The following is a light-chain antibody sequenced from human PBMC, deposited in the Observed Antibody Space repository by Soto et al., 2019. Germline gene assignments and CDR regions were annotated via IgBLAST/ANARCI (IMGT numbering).Light chain of an antibody. CDR2: EVN. Sequence: QPVLTQPPSASGSPGQSVTISCTGTSSDVGGYNYVSWYQQHPDKVPKLTVYEVNKRPSGVPDRFSGSKSGNTASLTVAGLQAEDEADYYCTSYAGGNNVFGTGTKLTVL. CDR3: TSYAGGNNV. V-gene: IGLV2-8*01. J-gene: IGLJ1*01. CDR1: SSDVGGYNY.